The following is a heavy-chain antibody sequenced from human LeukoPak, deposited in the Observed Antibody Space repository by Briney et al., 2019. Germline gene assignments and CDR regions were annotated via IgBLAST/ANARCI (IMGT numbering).Heavy chain of an antibody. V-gene: IGHV4-61*02. Sequence: PSETLSLTCTVSGGSISSGSYYWRWIRQPAGKGLGWIGRIYTSGSTNYNPSLKSRVTISVDTSKNQFSLKLSSATAADTTVCYCARDGESYSSSWYYNWFDPWGQGTLVTVSS. CDR3: ARDGESYSSSWYYNWFDP. CDR2: IYTSGST. D-gene: IGHD6-13*01. J-gene: IGHJ5*02. CDR1: GGSISSGSYY.